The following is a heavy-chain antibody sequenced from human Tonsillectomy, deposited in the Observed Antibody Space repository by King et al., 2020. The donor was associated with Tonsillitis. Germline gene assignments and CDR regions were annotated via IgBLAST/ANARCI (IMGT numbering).Heavy chain of an antibody. CDR3: SRLDYFGSGSYWYFDL. V-gene: IGHV4-59*08. Sequence: QLQESGPGLVKPSETLSLTCTVSGSISGSYWSWIRQPPGKGLEWIAYIFYSGTTNYNPSLRSRVTISVDTSKNQVSLKLSSVTAADTAVYYCSRLDYFGSGSYWYFDLWGRGTLVTVSS. J-gene: IGHJ2*01. CDR2: IFYSGTT. D-gene: IGHD3-10*01. CDR1: GSISGSY.